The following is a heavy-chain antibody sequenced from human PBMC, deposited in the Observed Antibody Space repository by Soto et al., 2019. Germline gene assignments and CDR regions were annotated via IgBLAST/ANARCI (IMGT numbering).Heavy chain of an antibody. J-gene: IGHJ4*02. V-gene: IGHV3-21*01. CDR3: ARGGYNWNYIDY. CDR1: GFTFSSYS. CDR2: ISSSSGSSSYI. Sequence: GGSLRLSCAASGFTFSSYSMKWVRQAPGKGLEWVSSISSSSGSSSYIYYADSMKGRFTISRDNAKNSLYLQMSSLRAEDTAVYYCARGGYNWNYIDYWGQGALVTVSS. D-gene: IGHD1-20*01.